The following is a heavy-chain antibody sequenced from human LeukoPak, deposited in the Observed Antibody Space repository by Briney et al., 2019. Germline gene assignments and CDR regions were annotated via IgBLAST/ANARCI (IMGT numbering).Heavy chain of an antibody. D-gene: IGHD3-10*01. V-gene: IGHV4-39*01. Sequence: PSETLSLTCTVSGGSISSSSYYWGWIRQPPGKGLEWIGSIYYSGSTYYNPSLKSRVTISVDTSKNQFSLKLSSVTAADTAVYYCAAPRPYYGSGSEILFWGQGTLVTVSS. CDR3: AAPRPYYGSGSEILF. J-gene: IGHJ4*02. CDR1: GGSISSSSYY. CDR2: IYYSGST.